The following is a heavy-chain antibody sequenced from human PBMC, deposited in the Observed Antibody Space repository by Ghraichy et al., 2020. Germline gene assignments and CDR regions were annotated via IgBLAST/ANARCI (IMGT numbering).Heavy chain of an antibody. V-gene: IGHV4-59*02. CDR3: ARAYAPYKTTFDS. D-gene: IGHD1-1*01. J-gene: IGHJ5*01. CDR2: IYYSATT. Sequence: ESLNISCNVFGASVSSYSWGWIRQPPGKGLDWSAYIYYSATTNYNPSLKGRVTISVDASKNQVSLKLTSVTAADTAVYYCARAYAPYKTTFDSRGPGTLVTVSS. CDR1: GASVSSYS.